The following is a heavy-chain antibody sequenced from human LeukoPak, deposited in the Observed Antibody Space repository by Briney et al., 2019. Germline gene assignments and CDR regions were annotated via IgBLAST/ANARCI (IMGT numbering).Heavy chain of an antibody. CDR3: ARGDLEVVAAIDY. V-gene: IGHV6-1*01. Sequence: SQTLSLTCAISGDSVSSNSAAWNWTRQSPSRGLEWLGRTYYRSKWYNDYAVSVKSRITINPDTSKNQFSLQLNSVTPEDTAVYYCARGDLEVVAAIDYWGQGTLVTVSS. J-gene: IGHJ4*02. CDR2: TYYRSKWYN. D-gene: IGHD2-15*01. CDR1: GDSVSSNSAA.